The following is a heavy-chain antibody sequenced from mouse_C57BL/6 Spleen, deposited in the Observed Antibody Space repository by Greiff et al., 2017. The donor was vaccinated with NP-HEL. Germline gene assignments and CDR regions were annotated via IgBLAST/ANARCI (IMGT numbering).Heavy chain of an antibody. J-gene: IGHJ4*01. CDR1: GYTFTDYY. V-gene: IGHV1-26*01. Sequence: EVQLQQSGPELVKPGASVKLSCKASGYTFTDYYMNWVKQSHGKSLEWIGDINPNNGGTSYNQKFKGKATLTVDKSSSTAYMELRSLTSEDSAVYYCARRGKGAMDYWGQGTSVTVSS. CDR3: ARRGKGAMDY. CDR2: INPNNGGT.